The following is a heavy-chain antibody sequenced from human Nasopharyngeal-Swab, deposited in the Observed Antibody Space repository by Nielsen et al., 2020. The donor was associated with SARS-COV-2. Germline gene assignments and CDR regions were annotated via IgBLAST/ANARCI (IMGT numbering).Heavy chain of an antibody. D-gene: IGHD6-13*01. CDR2: ISSSSSYI. CDR1: GFTFSSYS. CDR3: ARDLRQQLVLDAFDI. Sequence: GESLKISCAASGFTFSSYSMNWVRQAPGKGLEWVSSISSSSSYIYYADSVKGRLTISRDNAKNSLYLQMNSLRAEDTAVYYCARDLRQQLVLDAFDIWGQGTMVTVSS. V-gene: IGHV3-21*01. J-gene: IGHJ3*02.